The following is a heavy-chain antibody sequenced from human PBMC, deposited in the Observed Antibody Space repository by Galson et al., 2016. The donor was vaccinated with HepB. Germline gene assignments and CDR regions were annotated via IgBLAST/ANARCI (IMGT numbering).Heavy chain of an antibody. CDR1: GFTFSTYW. V-gene: IGHV3-7*01. D-gene: IGHD6-13*01. J-gene: IGHJ6*02. CDR3: ARGSNSWYGDHYGMDV. CDR2: IRQDGSEK. Sequence: SLRLSCAASGFTFSTYWMTWVRQAPGKGLEWVANIRQDGSEKYYVDSVKGRFTISRDNAKNSLYLQMNSLRAEDTAVYYCARGSNSWYGDHYGMDVWGQGTTVTVSS.